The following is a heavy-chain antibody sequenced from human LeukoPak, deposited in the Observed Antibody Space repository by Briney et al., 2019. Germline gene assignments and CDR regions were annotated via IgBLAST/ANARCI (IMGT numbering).Heavy chain of an antibody. CDR2: IYTSGST. J-gene: IGHJ4*02. Sequence: PSETLSLTCSVSGGSISNYFWSWIRQPPGKGLEWIGYIYTSGSTTYNPSLKSRLTISQDTSKNQFSLKLTSVTAADTAVYFCAGDYNSRSYRSDFWGQGIRVTVSS. CDR1: GGSISNYF. D-gene: IGHD3-10*01. V-gene: IGHV4-4*09. CDR3: AGDYNSRSYRSDF.